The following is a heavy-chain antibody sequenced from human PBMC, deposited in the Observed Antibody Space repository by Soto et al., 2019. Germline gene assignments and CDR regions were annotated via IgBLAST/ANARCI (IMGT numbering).Heavy chain of an antibody. D-gene: IGHD6-13*01. CDR2: IYYSGST. V-gene: IGHV4-61*01. Sequence: QVQLQESGPGLVKPSETLSLTCTVSGGSVSSGSYYWSWIRQPPGKGLEWIGYIYYSGSTNYNPSLMSRTXXSXAXXKNQFSLKRSSVTAADTAVYYCARGKAAAGRGFDPWGQGTLVTVSS. J-gene: IGHJ5*02. CDR1: GGSVSSGSYY. CDR3: ARGKAAAGRGFDP.